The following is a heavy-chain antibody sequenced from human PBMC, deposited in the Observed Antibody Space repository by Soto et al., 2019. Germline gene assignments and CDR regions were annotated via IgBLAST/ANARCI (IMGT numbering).Heavy chain of an antibody. Sequence: SETLSLTCTVSGGSISSGDYYWSWIRQPPGKGLEWIGYIYYSGSTYYNPSLKSRVTISVDTSKNQFSLKLSSVTAADTAVYYCARSVTMVRGTGGWFDPWGQGAPVTVSS. CDR2: IYYSGST. J-gene: IGHJ5*02. CDR1: GGSISSGDYY. D-gene: IGHD3-10*01. CDR3: ARSVTMVRGTGGWFDP. V-gene: IGHV4-30-4*01.